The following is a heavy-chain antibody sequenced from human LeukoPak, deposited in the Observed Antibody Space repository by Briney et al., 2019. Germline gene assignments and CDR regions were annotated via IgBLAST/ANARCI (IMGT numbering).Heavy chain of an antibody. V-gene: IGHV3-74*01. CDR2: INSDGSST. D-gene: IGHD2-8*01. Sequence: GGSLRLSCAASGFTFSSYWMHWVRQAPGKGLVWVSRINSDGSSTSYADSVKGRFTISRDNAKNTLYLQMNSLRAEDTAVYYCARETNHDSAFDPWGQGTLVTVSS. J-gene: IGHJ5*02. CDR3: ARETNHDSAFDP. CDR1: GFTFSSYW.